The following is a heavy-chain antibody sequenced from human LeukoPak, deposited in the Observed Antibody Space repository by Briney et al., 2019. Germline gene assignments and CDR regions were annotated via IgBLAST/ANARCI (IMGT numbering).Heavy chain of an antibody. CDR1: GFSFSTYA. V-gene: IGHV3-23*01. CDR2: ISGSGATT. Sequence: GGSLSLSGAASGFSFSTYAMSWVGQAPGKGLEGVSSISGSGATTWYAEPGKGRFTISRANTKSTLLLQLHSPRAADTSVYYCAKDHRSCIGASCLLHQDWGQGTLVTVSS. CDR3: AKDHRSCIGASCLLHQD. J-gene: IGHJ4*02. D-gene: IGHD2-15*01.